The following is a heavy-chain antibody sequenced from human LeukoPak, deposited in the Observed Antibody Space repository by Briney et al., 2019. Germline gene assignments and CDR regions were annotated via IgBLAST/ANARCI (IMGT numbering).Heavy chain of an antibody. J-gene: IGHJ4*02. CDR3: ARQGYCSGGSCYAWILDY. Sequence: SETLSLTCAVSGGSISSSSYYWGWIRQPPGKGLEWIGSIYYSGSTYYNPSLKSRVTISVDTSKNQFSLKLSSVTAADTAVYYCARQGYCSGGSCYAWILDYWGQGTLVTVSS. D-gene: IGHD2-15*01. CDR1: GGSISSSSYY. CDR2: IYYSGST. V-gene: IGHV4-39*01.